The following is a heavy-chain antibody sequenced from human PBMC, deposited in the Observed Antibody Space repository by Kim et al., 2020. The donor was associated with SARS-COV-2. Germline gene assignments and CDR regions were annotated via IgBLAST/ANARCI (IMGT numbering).Heavy chain of an antibody. V-gene: IGHV4-34*01. D-gene: IGHD3-10*01. CDR3: ASWRFGG. CDR2: HSGST. Sequence: HSGSTNYNPSLKSRVTISVDTSKNQFSLKLSSVTAADTAVYYCASWRFGGWGQGTLVTVSS. J-gene: IGHJ4*02.